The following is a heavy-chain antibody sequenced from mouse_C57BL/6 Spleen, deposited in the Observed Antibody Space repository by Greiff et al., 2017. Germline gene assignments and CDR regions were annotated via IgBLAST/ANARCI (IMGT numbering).Heavy chain of an antibody. Sequence: VQLQESGPGLVRPSQSLSITCTVSGFSLTSYGVHWVRQSPGKGLEWLGVIWSGGSTDYNAAFISRLSISKDNSKSQVFFKMNSLQADDTAIYYCARNGAGYSFAYWGQGTLVTVSA. D-gene: IGHD2-3*01. V-gene: IGHV2-2*01. J-gene: IGHJ3*01. CDR2: IWSGGST. CDR1: GFSLTSYG. CDR3: ARNGAGYSFAY.